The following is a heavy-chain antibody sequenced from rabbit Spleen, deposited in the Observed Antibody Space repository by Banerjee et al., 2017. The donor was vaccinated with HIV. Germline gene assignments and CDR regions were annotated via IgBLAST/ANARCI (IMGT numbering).Heavy chain of an antibody. Sequence: QEQLVESGGGLVQPTGSLTLTCKASGFSFGDRDVMCWVRQAPGKGLEWIACINAATGRPVYATWAKGRFTISRTSSTTVTLQMTSLTAADRAAYFCARETSSGWGVVSYYFNLWGQGTLVTVS. CDR3: ARETSSGWGVVSYYFNL. CDR1: GFSFGDRDV. D-gene: IGHD4-1*01. J-gene: IGHJ4*01. V-gene: IGHV1S45*01. CDR2: INAATGRP.